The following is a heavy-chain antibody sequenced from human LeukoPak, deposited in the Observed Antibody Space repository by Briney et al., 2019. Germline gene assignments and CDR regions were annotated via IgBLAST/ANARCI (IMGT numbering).Heavy chain of an antibody. CDR3: VRLGRDGYTYGAAY. J-gene: IGHJ1*01. CDR1: GYIFDEYG. V-gene: IGHV3-20*04. D-gene: IGHD5-24*01. Sequence: PGGSLRLSCAGSGYIFDEYGMRWVRHAPGKGLEWVAGINWNGGSTGYAASVKGRCTISRDNAKTALYLEMNSLRVEDTAFYYCVRLGRDGYTYGAAYWGQGALVTVSS. CDR2: INWNGGST.